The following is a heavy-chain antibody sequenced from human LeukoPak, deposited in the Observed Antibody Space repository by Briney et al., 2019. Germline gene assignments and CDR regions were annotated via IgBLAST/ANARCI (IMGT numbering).Heavy chain of an antibody. J-gene: IGHJ5*02. CDR1: GYTFSSYD. CDR2: MNPNSGNT. Sequence: VASVKVSCKASGYTFSSYDINWVRQATGQGLEWMGWMNPNSGNTGYAQKFQGRVTMTRNTSISTAYMELSSLRSEDTAVYFCARMDYYGSGNPNWFDPWGQGTLVTVSS. D-gene: IGHD3-10*01. CDR3: ARMDYYGSGNPNWFDP. V-gene: IGHV1-8*01.